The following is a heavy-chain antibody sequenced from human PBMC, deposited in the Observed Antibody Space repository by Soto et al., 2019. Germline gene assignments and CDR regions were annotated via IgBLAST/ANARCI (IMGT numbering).Heavy chain of an antibody. CDR3: AKGSGSSSCRWFDP. Sequence: PGGSLRLSCAASGFTFNSYAMSWVRQAPGEGLEWVSGISASGGSTYHADSVKGRFTISRDNSKNTLYLQMNSLRAEDTAIYYCAKGSGSSSCRWFDPWGQGTLVTVSS. D-gene: IGHD3-10*01. CDR2: ISASGGST. V-gene: IGHV3-23*01. J-gene: IGHJ5*02. CDR1: GFTFNSYA.